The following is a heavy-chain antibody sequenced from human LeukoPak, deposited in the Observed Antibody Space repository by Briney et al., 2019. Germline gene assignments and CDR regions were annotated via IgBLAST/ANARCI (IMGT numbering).Heavy chain of an antibody. D-gene: IGHD1-26*01. CDR1: GYSIGSDFY. CDR2: VSHNTGA. J-gene: IGHJ6*03. Sequence: SETLSLTCAVSGYSIGSDFYWGWIRQTPGKGLEWIRSVSHNTGASYNPSFKSRVTISLDTSKNHFSLTLTSVTAADTAVYFSAREPGWGHNYYYMDVWGKGTTVAVSS. V-gene: IGHV4-38-2*02. CDR3: AREPGWGHNYYYMDV.